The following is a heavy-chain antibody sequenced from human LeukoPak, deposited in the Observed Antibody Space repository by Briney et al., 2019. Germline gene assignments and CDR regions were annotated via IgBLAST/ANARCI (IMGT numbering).Heavy chain of an antibody. CDR2: IYSGGST. J-gene: IGHJ6*02. D-gene: IGHD1-26*01. CDR3: ARDPVGAIGYGMDV. Sequence: GGSLRLSCAVSGFTFSSNYMSWVRQAPGKGLGWVSVIYSGGSTYYADSVKGGFTISRDNSKNTLYLQMSSLRAEDTAVYYCARDPVGAIGYGMDVWGQGTTGTVSS. CDR1: GFTFSSNY. V-gene: IGHV3-66*01.